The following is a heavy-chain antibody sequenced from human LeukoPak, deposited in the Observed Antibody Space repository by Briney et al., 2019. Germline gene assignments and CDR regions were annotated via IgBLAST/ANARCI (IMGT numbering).Heavy chain of an antibody. D-gene: IGHD4-23*01. J-gene: IGHJ6*02. Sequence: GGSLRLSCAASGFTFSSYAMSWVRQAPGKGLEWVSAISGSGGSTYYPGSVKGRFTISRENAKNSLYLQMNSLRAGDTAVYYCARSYGGNSEGYYGMDVWGQGTTVTVSS. CDR3: ARSYGGNSEGYYGMDV. CDR1: GFTFSSYA. CDR2: ISGSGGST. V-gene: IGHV3-23*01.